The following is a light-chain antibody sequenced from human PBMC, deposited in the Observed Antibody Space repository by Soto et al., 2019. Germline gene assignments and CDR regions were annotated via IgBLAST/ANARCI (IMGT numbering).Light chain of an antibody. Sequence: DIQMTQSPSSLSASVGDRVTITCQASHDITNYLNWYQQKPGKAPKLLIYSASTLETGVPSRFSGSGSGTDFTFTISSQQPEDIATYYCQQYDNLPLTFGQGTRLEIK. CDR2: SAS. CDR3: QQYDNLPLT. J-gene: IGKJ5*01. CDR1: HDITNY. V-gene: IGKV1-33*01.